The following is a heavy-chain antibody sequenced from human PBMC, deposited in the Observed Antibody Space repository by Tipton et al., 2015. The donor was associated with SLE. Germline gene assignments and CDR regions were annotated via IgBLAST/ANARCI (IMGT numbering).Heavy chain of an antibody. CDR2: FSNTGST. V-gene: IGHV4-59*01. CDR3: ARDREMAGAFDI. CDR1: GGSFSGYY. Sequence: TLSLTCAVYGGSFSGYYWSWIRQPPGKGLEWIGCFSNTGSTNFNPSLKSRVTISVDTSKNQFSLKLTSVTAADTAVYYCARDREMAGAFDIWGQGTMVTVSS. D-gene: IGHD5-24*01. J-gene: IGHJ3*02.